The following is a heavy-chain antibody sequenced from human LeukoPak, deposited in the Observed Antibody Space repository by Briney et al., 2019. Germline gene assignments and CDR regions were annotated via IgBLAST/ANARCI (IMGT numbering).Heavy chain of an antibody. CDR1: GGSISSYY. CDR3: ARQYEGGYDDFDY. CDR2: IYYSGST. V-gene: IGHV4-59*08. Sequence: SETLSLTCTVSGGSISSYYWSWIRQPPGKGLEWIGYIYYSGSTNYNPSLKSRVTISVDTSKNQFSLKPSSVTAADTAVYYCARQYEGGYDDFDYWGQGTLVTVSS. J-gene: IGHJ4*02. D-gene: IGHD5-12*01.